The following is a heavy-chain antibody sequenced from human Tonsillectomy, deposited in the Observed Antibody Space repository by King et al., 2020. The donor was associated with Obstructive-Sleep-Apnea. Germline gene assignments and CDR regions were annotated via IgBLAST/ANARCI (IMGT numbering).Heavy chain of an antibody. D-gene: IGHD6-6*01. CDR3: AKGGRSSDTWFDP. CDR2: ISWVGSNR. CDR1: GFTFDDYT. J-gene: IGHJ5*02. V-gene: IGHV3-43*01. Sequence: VQLVESGGAVIQPGGSLRLSCAASGFTFDDYTMHWVRQVPGKGLEWVSLISWVGSNRYYAESVKGRFTISRDNSKNSLYLQMNNLRTEDTALVHCAKGGRSSDTWFDPWGQGTLVTVSS.